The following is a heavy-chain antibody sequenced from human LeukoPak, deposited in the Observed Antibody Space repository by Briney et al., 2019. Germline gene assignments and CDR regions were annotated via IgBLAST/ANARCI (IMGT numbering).Heavy chain of an antibody. CDR1: GGSFSGYF. CDR3: ARNVGYSYGQPEYYFDY. Sequence: SETLSLTCAVYGGSFSGYFWTWIRQPPGKGLEWIGEINHSGSTNYNPSLKSRVTISVDTSRNQFSLKLSSVTAADTAVYYCARNVGYSYGQPEYYFDYWGQGTLVTVSS. J-gene: IGHJ4*02. V-gene: IGHV4-34*01. D-gene: IGHD5-18*01. CDR2: INHSGST.